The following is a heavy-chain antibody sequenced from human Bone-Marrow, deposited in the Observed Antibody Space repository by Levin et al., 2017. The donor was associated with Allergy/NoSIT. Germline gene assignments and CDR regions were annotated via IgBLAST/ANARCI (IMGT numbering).Heavy chain of an antibody. Sequence: TGGSLRLSCTVSGGSISSSSYYWGWIRQPPGKGLEWIGSIYYSGSTYYNPSLKSRVTISVDTSKNQFSLKLSSVTAADTAVYYCARRGEELLWFGELLLGWFDPWGQGTLVTVSS. V-gene: IGHV4-39*01. J-gene: IGHJ5*02. CDR1: GGSISSSSYY. D-gene: IGHD3-10*01. CDR3: ARRGEELLWFGELLLGWFDP. CDR2: IYYSGST.